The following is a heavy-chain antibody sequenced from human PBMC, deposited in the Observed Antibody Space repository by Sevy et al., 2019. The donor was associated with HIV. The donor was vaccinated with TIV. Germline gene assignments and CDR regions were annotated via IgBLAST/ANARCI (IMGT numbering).Heavy chain of an antibody. CDR3: AREGGDIVVVVAATDYYYYGMDV. Sequence: GGSLRLSCAASGFTFSSYAMHWVRQAPGKGLEWVAVISYDGSNKYYADSVKGRFTISRDNSKNTLYLQMNSLRAEDTAVYYCAREGGDIVVVVAATDYYYYGMDVWGQGTTVTVSS. CDR1: GFTFSSYA. V-gene: IGHV3-30-3*01. D-gene: IGHD2-15*01. CDR2: ISYDGSNK. J-gene: IGHJ6*02.